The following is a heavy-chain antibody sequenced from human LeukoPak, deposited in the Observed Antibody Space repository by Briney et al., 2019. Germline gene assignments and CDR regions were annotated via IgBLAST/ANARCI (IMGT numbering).Heavy chain of an antibody. CDR1: GGTFSSYA. V-gene: IGHV1-69*13. Sequence: SVKVSCKASGGTFSSYAISWVRQAPGQGLEWMGGIIPIFGTANYAQKFQGRVTITADESTSTAYMELSSLRSEDTAVYYCARDGRSSGGDFDYWGQGTLVTVSS. J-gene: IGHJ4*02. CDR3: ARDGRSSGGDFDY. D-gene: IGHD3-22*01. CDR2: IIPIFGTA.